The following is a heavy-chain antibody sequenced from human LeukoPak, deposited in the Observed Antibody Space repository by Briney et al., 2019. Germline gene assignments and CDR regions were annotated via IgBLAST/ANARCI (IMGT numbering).Heavy chain of an antibody. CDR1: GFTFSSYW. Sequence: GGSLRLSCAASGFTFSSYWMSWVRQAPGKGLEWVANIKQDGSEKYYVDSVKGRFTISRDNAKNSLYLQMNSLRAEDTAVYYCARVRLWFGEFPYYFDYWGQGTLVTVSS. CDR3: ARVRLWFGEFPYYFDY. V-gene: IGHV3-7*01. J-gene: IGHJ4*02. D-gene: IGHD3-10*01. CDR2: IKQDGSEK.